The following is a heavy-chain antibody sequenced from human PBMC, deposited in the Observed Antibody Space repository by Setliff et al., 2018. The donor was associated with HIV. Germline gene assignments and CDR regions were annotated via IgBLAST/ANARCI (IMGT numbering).Heavy chain of an antibody. CDR2: IDRDGSET. V-gene: IGHV3-7*01. D-gene: IGHD3-10*01. CDR1: RFTFNDYW. Sequence: PGGSLRLSCVASRFTFNDYWMSWVRQAPGKGLEWVANIDRDGSETNYVDSVKGRFTISRDNAENSLYLQLNSLRAEDTAVYYCARKLRPGYGMDVWGQGTPVTV. CDR3: ARKLRPGYGMDV. J-gene: IGHJ6*02.